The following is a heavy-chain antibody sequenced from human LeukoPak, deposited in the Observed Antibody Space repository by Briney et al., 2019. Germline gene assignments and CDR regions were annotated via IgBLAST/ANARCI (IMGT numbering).Heavy chain of an antibody. V-gene: IGHV1-2*02. J-gene: IGHJ4*02. Sequence: ASVKVSCKASGYTFTGYYMHWVRQAPGQGLEWMGWFNPNSGGTNYAQKFQGRVTMTRDTSISTAYMELSRLRSDDTAVYYCARDGDFWSGYPLYYFDYWGQGTLVTVSS. CDR3: ARDGDFWSGYPLYYFDY. D-gene: IGHD3-3*01. CDR2: FNPNSGGT. CDR1: GYTFTGYY.